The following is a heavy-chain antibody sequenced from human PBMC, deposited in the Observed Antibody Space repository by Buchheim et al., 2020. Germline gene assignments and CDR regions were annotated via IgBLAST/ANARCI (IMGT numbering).Heavy chain of an antibody. Sequence: EVQLLESGGGLVQPGGSLRLSCAASGFTFSSYAMSWVRQAPGKGLEWVSAISGSGGSTYYADSVKGRLTISRDNSKNTLYLQMNSLRAEDTAVYYCAKGEGPYFVVVPAAMNFDYWGQGTL. CDR3: AKGEGPYFVVVPAAMNFDY. V-gene: IGHV3-23*01. J-gene: IGHJ4*02. CDR1: GFTFSSYA. D-gene: IGHD2-2*01. CDR2: ISGSGGST.